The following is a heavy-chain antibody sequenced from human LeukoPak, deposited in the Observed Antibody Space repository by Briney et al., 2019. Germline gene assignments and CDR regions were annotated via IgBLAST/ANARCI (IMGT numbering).Heavy chain of an antibody. Sequence: SETLSLTCTVSGGSITNCSWSWIRQPPGKGLEWIGYIYYSGSTNYNPSLKSRVTISVDTSKNQFSLNLSSVTAADTAVYYCARAYDQDTFDIWGKGQWSPSLQ. CDR2: IYYSGST. D-gene: IGHD2-21*01. V-gene: IGHV4-59*01. CDR3: ARAYDQDTFDI. CDR1: GGSITNCS. J-gene: IGHJ3*02.